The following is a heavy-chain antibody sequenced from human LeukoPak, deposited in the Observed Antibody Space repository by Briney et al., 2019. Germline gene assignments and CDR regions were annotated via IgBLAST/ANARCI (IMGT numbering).Heavy chain of an antibody. D-gene: IGHD3-22*01. V-gene: IGHV3-66*01. Sequence: GGSMRLSCAASGFTVSSNYMSCVRQAPGKGLEWVSVIYSGGSTYYADSVKGRFTISRDNSKNTLFLQMNSLRAEDTAVYYCARDLNYYDSSGYYGIYYYYYGMDVWGQGTTVTVSS. J-gene: IGHJ6*02. CDR1: GFTVSSNY. CDR3: ARDLNYYDSSGYYGIYYYYYGMDV. CDR2: IYSGGST.